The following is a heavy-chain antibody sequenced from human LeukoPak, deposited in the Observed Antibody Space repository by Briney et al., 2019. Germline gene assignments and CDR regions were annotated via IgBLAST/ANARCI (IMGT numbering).Heavy chain of an antibody. CDR3: ARLTTIAVAGAHYFDY. V-gene: IGHV4-59*08. Sequence: PPETLSLTCTVSGGSISSYYWSWIRQPPGKGLEWIGYIYYSGSTNYNPSLKSRVTISVDTSKNQFSLKLSSVTAADTAVYYCARLTTIAVAGAHYFDYWGQGTLVTVSS. D-gene: IGHD6-19*01. J-gene: IGHJ4*02. CDR1: GGSISSYY. CDR2: IYYSGST.